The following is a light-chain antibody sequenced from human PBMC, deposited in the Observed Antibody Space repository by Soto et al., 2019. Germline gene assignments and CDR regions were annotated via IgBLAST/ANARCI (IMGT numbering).Light chain of an antibody. V-gene: IGKV3-20*01. CDR2: GAS. CDR1: QSVSSSY. Sequence: EIVLTQSPGTLSLSPGERATLSCRASQSVSSSYLAWYQQKPGQAPRLLIYGASSRATGIPDRFSGSGSGTDFTLTIRRLEPEDFAVYYCQQYGSSSYTFCQGTKLEIK. CDR3: QQYGSSSYT. J-gene: IGKJ2*01.